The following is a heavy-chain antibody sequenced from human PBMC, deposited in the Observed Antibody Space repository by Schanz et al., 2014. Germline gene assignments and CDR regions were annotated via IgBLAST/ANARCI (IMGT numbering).Heavy chain of an antibody. CDR1: GFTFSRSG. V-gene: IGHV3-33*06. CDR3: AKAVAAAEGYLPNWFDS. D-gene: IGHD6-13*01. Sequence: QVQLVESGGGLVQPGRSLRLSCAASGFTFSRSGMHWVRQAPGKGLEWVAIIWFDGSNKYYADSVKGRFTISRDNSKNTLFLQMDSLRPEDTAVYSCAKAVAAAEGYLPNWFDSWGQGTLVTVSS. J-gene: IGHJ5*01. CDR2: IWFDGSNK.